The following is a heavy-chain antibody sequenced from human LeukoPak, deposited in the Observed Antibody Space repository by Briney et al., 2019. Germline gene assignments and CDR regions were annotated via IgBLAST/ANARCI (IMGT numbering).Heavy chain of an antibody. CDR3: ARGVAAAGTSLSY. J-gene: IGHJ4*02. Sequence: EASVKVSCKASGYTFTGYYMHWVRQAPGQGLEWMGWINPNSGGTNYAQKFQGRVTTTRDTSISTAYMELSRLRSDDTAVYYCARGVAAAGTSLSYWGQGTLVTVSS. CDR2: INPNSGGT. CDR1: GYTFTGYY. D-gene: IGHD6-13*01. V-gene: IGHV1-2*02.